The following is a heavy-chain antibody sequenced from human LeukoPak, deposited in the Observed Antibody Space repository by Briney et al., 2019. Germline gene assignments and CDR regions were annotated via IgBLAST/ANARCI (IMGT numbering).Heavy chain of an antibody. CDR3: ARSARLMKGVVEVTALDD. CDR1: GFTFSNYW. V-gene: IGHV3-7*01. J-gene: IGHJ4*02. Sequence: GGSLRLSCAASGFTFSNYWMSWVRQAPGKGLEWVANIKQDGSEKNYVDSVKGRFTISRDNAKNSLYLQMSSLRAEDTAVYYCARSARLMKGVVEVTALDDWGQGTLVTVSS. D-gene: IGHD3-3*01. CDR2: IKQDGSEK.